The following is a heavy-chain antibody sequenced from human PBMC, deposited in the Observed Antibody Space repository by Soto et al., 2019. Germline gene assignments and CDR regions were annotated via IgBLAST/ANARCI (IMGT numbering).Heavy chain of an antibody. CDR2: ISSSSSYI. Sequence: GGSLRLSCAASGFTFSSYSMNWVRQAPGKGLEWVSSISSSSSYIYYADSVKGRFTISRDNAKNSLYLQMNSLRAEDTAVYYCARDGGFGYCSSTSCYDAFDIWGQGTMVTVSS. J-gene: IGHJ3*02. V-gene: IGHV3-21*04. D-gene: IGHD2-2*03. CDR3: ARDGGFGYCSSTSCYDAFDI. CDR1: GFTFSSYS.